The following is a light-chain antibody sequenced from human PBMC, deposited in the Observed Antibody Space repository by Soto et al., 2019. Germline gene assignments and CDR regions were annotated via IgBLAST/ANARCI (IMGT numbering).Light chain of an antibody. CDR3: AAWDDSLSGPV. CDR2: SNN. J-gene: IGLJ2*01. Sequence: QSVLTQAPSASGTPGQRVTISCSGSSSNIGRNTVNWYQQLPGTAPKLLIYSNNQRPSGVPDRFSGSKSGTSASLAISGLQSEDEADYYCAAWDDSLSGPVFGGGTK. V-gene: IGLV1-44*01. CDR1: SSNIGRNT.